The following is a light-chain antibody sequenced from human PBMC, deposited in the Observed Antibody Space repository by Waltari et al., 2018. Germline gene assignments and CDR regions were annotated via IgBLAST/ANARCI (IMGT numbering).Light chain of an antibody. J-gene: IGLJ2*01. CDR3: SSYAGSNNVV. CDR2: EVS. Sequence: QSALTHPPSASGSPGQSVTISCTGTSSDVGGYYYVSWYQQSPGKAPKLMIYEVSKRPSGVPDRFSGSKSGNTASLTVSGLQAEDEADYYCSSYAGSNNVVFGGGTKLTVL. V-gene: IGLV2-8*01. CDR1: SSDVGGYYY.